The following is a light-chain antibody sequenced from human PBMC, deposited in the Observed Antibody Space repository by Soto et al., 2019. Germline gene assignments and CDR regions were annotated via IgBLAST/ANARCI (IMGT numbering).Light chain of an antibody. CDR2: GAS. CDR1: QSVSTN. Sequence: EIVMTQSPATLSVSPGERATLSCRASQSVSTNLAWYQQKPGQAPRLLIYGASTRATGIPARFSGSGSGREFTLTISLQSEDFAVYYCQQYNTWPRTFGQGTKVEIK. J-gene: IGKJ1*01. CDR3: QQYNTWPRT. V-gene: IGKV3-15*01.